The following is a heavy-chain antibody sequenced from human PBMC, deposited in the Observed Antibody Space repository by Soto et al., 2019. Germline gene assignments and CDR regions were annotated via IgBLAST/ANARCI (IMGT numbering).Heavy chain of an antibody. CDR2: ISAGSSNI. D-gene: IGHD6-6*01. V-gene: IGHV3-21*01. Sequence: PGGSLRLSCAASGFTFRTYYMIWVRQAPGKGLEWVASISAGSSNIYYAPSVKGRFTISRDNAKNLLFLQTNSLRADDTAVYYCVGQYPSSSRHFDHWGQGTLVTVSS. CDR1: GFTFRTYY. CDR3: VGQYPSSSRHFDH. J-gene: IGHJ4*02.